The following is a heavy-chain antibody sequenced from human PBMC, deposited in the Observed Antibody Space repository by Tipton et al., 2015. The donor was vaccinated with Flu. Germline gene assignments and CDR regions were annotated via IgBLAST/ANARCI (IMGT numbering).Heavy chain of an antibody. CDR3: ASGDSNLIPI. D-gene: IGHD3-16*01. V-gene: IGHV1-2*02. CDR1: TYTFTNFY. J-gene: IGHJ4*02. CDR2: LNPNTGTT. Sequence: QLVQSGAEVKKPGASVKVSCEASTYTFTNFYMHWVRQAPGQGLEWMGWLNPNTGTTNYAQNFQGRATMTRDTSISTAYMELSRLRSDDTAKYYCASGDSNLIPIWGQGTLVTVSS.